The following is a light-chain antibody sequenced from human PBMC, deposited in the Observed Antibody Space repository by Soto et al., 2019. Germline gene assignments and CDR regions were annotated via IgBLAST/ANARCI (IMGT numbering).Light chain of an antibody. Sequence: EIVLTQSPGTLSLSPGERATLSCMASQSVDSAYLAWYQQKPGQAPRLLIYGASSRAAGIPDRFSGSGSGTDFTLTISRLEAEDFAVYYCQRYGTSYTFGQGTKLEIK. J-gene: IGKJ2*01. CDR1: QSVDSAY. CDR2: GAS. V-gene: IGKV3-20*01. CDR3: QRYGTSYT.